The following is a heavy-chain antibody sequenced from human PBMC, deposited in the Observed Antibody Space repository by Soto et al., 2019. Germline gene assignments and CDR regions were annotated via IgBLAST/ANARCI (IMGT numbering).Heavy chain of an antibody. CDR1: GFTFSSYG. Sequence: QVQLVESGGGVVQPGRSLGLSCAASGFTFSSYGMHWVRQAPGKGLEWVAVIWYDGSNKYYADSVKCRFTISRDNSKNTLYLQMNSLRAENTAVYYCATSFSIGDQYGMDVWGQGTTVTVYS. CDR3: ATSFSIGDQYGMDV. V-gene: IGHV3-33*01. J-gene: IGHJ6*02. D-gene: IGHD3-10*01. CDR2: IWYDGSNK.